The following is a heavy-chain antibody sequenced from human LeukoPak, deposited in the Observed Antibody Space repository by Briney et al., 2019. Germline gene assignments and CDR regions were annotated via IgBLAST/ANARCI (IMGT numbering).Heavy chain of an antibody. CDR2: IIPFLGMA. V-gene: IGHV1-69*04. CDR3: ARDGLVRGVIVD. Sequence: ASVKVSCKASGGTFSNYTISWVRQAPGQGLEWMGRIIPFLGMANYAQKFQGRVTITTDKSTSTAYMEQSSLRSDDTAVYYCARDGLVRGVIVDWGQGTLVTGSS. D-gene: IGHD3-10*01. J-gene: IGHJ4*02. CDR1: GGTFSNYT.